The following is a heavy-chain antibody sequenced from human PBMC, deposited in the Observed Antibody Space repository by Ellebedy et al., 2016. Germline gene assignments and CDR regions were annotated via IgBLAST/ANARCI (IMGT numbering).Heavy chain of an antibody. J-gene: IGHJ4*02. V-gene: IGHV1-69*13. CDR3: ARRIGRGYCSSTSCSYFNY. CDR2: IIPIFGTA. Sequence: SVKVSXKASRGTFSSYAISWVRQAPGQGLEWMGGIIPIFGTANYAQKFQGRVTITADESTSTAYMELSSLRSEDTAVYYCARRIGRGYCSSTSCSYFNYWGQGTLVTVSS. D-gene: IGHD2-2*01. CDR1: RGTFSSYA.